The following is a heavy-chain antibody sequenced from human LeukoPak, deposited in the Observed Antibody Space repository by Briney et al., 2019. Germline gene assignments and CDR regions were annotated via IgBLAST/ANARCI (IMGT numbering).Heavy chain of an antibody. Sequence: GASVKVSCKASGYTFTSYDINWVRQATGQGLEWMGWMNPNSANTGYAQKFQGRVTMTRNNSITTAYMELSSLRSEDKAVYYCARGPSPLYGDPDYWGQGTLVTVSS. CDR3: ARGPSPLYGDPDY. J-gene: IGHJ4*02. CDR2: MNPNSANT. D-gene: IGHD4-17*01. CDR1: GYTFTSYD. V-gene: IGHV1-8*01.